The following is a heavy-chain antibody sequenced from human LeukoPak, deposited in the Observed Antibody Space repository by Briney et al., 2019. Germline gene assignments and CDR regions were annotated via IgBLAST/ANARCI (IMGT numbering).Heavy chain of an antibody. CDR1: GGSISSGDYY. D-gene: IGHD3-10*01. Sequence: SETLSLTCTVSGGSISSGDYYWSWIRQPPGKGLEWIGYIYYSGSTYYNPSLKSRVTISVDTSKNQFSLKLSSVTAADTAVYYCARAITMVRGVMAYYYYYMDVWGKGTTATVSS. CDR3: ARAITMVRGVMAYYYYYMDV. CDR2: IYYSGST. V-gene: IGHV4-30-4*08. J-gene: IGHJ6*03.